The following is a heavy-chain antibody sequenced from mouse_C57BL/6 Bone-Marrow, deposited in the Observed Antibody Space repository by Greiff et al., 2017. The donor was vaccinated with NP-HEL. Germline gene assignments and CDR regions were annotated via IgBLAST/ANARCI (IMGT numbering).Heavy chain of an antibody. CDR1: GFNIKNTY. CDR3: ARGFIYDGNPAWFAY. J-gene: IGHJ3*01. V-gene: IGHV14-3*01. Sequence: DVQLVESVAELVRPGASVKLSCTASGFNIKNTYMHWVKQRPDQGLEWIGRIDPAHGNTKYAPKFQGKATLTADPSSNTSYLQLSSLTSEDTAIYYCARGFIYDGNPAWFAYWGQGTLVTVSA. CDR2: IDPAHGNT. D-gene: IGHD2-1*01.